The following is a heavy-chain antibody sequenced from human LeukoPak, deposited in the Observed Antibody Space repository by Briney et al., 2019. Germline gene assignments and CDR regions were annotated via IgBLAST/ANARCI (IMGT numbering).Heavy chain of an antibody. V-gene: IGHV1-8*01. J-gene: IGHJ4*02. D-gene: IGHD2-15*01. Sequence: GASVKVSCKASGYTFTSYDINWVRQATGQGLEWMGWMNPNSGNTGYAQKFQGRVTMTRNTSISTAYMELSSLRSEDTAVYYCARVKRDCSGGSCYSYDYWGQGTLVTVSS. CDR3: ARVKRDCSGGSCYSYDY. CDR1: GYTFTSYD. CDR2: MNPNSGNT.